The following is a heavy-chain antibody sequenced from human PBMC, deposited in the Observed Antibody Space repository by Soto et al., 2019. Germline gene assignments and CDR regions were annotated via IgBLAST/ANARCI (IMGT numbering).Heavy chain of an antibody. J-gene: IGHJ4*02. D-gene: IGHD2-8*02. V-gene: IGHV4-30-2*01. Sequence: SETLCLTCGVSCGTISGLGCPWNWIRQPPGKGLEWIGDINHSGSTYYNPSLKSRVTISVDTSKNQFSLKLTSVTAADTAVYYCARDKITGLFDYWGQGTLVTVSS. CDR1: CGTISGLGCP. CDR3: ARDKITGLFDY. CDR2: INHSGST.